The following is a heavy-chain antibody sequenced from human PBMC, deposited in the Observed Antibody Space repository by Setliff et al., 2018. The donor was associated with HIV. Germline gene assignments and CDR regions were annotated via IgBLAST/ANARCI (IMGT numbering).Heavy chain of an antibody. J-gene: IGHJ6*03. V-gene: IGHV1-2*06. CDR2: INPYSGDT. Sequence: VASVKVSCKASGYTFTGYYTHWVRQAPGQGLEWMGRINPYSGDTNYAQKFQGRVTMTRDTSITTAYMELSRLRSDDTAVYYCARGSTAVNYYYYYMDVWGKGTTVTVSS. CDR1: GYTFTGYY. CDR3: ARGSTAVNYYYYYMDV. D-gene: IGHD2-2*01.